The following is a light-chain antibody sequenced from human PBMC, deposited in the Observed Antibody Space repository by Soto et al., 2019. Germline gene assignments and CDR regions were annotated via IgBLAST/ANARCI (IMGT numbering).Light chain of an antibody. CDR1: QSISSW. J-gene: IGKJ1*01. CDR2: DAS. V-gene: IGKV1-5*01. Sequence: DIHMTQSPSTLSASVGDRVTITCRASQSISSWLAWYQQKPGKAPKLLIYDASSLESGVPSRFSGSGAGTEFTLTISSLQPDDFATYYCQHYYGFSRTFGQGTKVDI. CDR3: QHYYGFSRT.